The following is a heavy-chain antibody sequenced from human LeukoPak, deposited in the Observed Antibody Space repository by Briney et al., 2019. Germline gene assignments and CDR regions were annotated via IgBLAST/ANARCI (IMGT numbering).Heavy chain of an antibody. V-gene: IGHV3-7*05. J-gene: IGHJ6*02. CDR2: IKQDGSEK. D-gene: IGHD6-13*01. CDR3: AREYSSSWYHGLDYYYYGMDV. Sequence: GGSLRLSCAPSGFTFSSYWMSWVRQAPGKGLEWVANIKQDGSEKYYVDSVKGRFTISRDNAKNSLYLQMNSLRAEDTAVYYCAREYSSSWYHGLDYYYYGMDVWGQGTTVTVSS. CDR1: GFTFSSYW.